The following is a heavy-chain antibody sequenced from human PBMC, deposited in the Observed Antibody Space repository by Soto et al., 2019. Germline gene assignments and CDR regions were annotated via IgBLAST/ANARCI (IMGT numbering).Heavy chain of an antibody. CDR1: GDSVSSNTAG. V-gene: IGHV6-1*01. CDR2: TYYRSKWYY. D-gene: IGHD1-26*01. CDR3: ARGEQYSGRIFDY. Sequence: SQTLSLTCAITGDSVSSNTAGWSWVRQSPSRGLEWLGRTYYRSKWYYEYAVSVGGRITINPDTSKNQYSPQLNSVTPEDTAVYFCARGEQYSGRIFDYWGQGTLVTVSS. J-gene: IGHJ4*01.